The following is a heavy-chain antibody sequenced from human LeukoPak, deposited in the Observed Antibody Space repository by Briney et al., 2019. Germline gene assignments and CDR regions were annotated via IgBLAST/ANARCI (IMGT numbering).Heavy chain of an antibody. J-gene: IGHJ4*02. V-gene: IGHV3-23*01. Sequence: PGGSLRLSCAASGFIFSNSGMNWVRQAPGTGLEWVSAISGNGGSTYYADSVKGRFTISRDNSKNTLSLQMNSLRAEDTAVYYCAKGIELWLTYFDHWGQGTLVTAFS. D-gene: IGHD5-18*01. CDR3: AKGIELWLTYFDH. CDR1: GFIFSNSG. CDR2: ISGNGGST.